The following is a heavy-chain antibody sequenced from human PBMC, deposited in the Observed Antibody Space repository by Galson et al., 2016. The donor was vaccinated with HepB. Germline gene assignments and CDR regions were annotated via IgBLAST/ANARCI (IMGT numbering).Heavy chain of an antibody. J-gene: IGHJ6*02. D-gene: IGHD6-25*01. CDR3: SAFHQKYYNGMDV. CDR1: GDTFTNYW. CDR2: INPGDSDT. V-gene: IGHV5-51*01. Sequence: QSGAEVKKPGESLKISCKGSGDTFTNYWVAWVRQLPGEGLEWVGIINPGDSDTRSSASFQGQVTMSADKSISTAYLQWSSLKATDTAIYFCSAFHQKYYNGMDVWGQRTAVIVSS.